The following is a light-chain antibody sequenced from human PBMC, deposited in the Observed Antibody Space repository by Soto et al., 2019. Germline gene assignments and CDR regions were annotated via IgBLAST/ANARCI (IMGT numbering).Light chain of an antibody. V-gene: IGKV3-20*01. CDR3: QLAARSPFT. J-gene: IGKJ5*01. Sequence: EIPFTRCPGTAPLSPRERATLSCRASQSVSSSYLAWYQQKPGQAPRLLIYGASSRATGIPDRFSGSRSGTDFTLTISRLAPEHFAVYCSQLAARSPFTFGQGTRLEIK. CDR1: QSVSSSY. CDR2: GAS.